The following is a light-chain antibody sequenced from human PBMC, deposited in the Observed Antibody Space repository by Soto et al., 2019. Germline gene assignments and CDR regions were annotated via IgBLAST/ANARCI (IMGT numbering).Light chain of an antibody. CDR2: AAS. J-gene: IGKJ5*01. V-gene: IGKV1-12*01. Sequence: DIQMTQSHSTLSASVGDTVTITCRASQDVSYWFAWYQQKPGKAPKLLIYAASSLQSGVPSRFSGSVSGTDFTLTISSLQDEDVATYYCQQANSFPITFGQGTRLEIK. CDR1: QDVSYW. CDR3: QQANSFPIT.